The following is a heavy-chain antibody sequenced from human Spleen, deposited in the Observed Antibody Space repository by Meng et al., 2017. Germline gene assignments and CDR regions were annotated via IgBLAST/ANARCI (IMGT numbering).Heavy chain of an antibody. Sequence: LVESGGGLGQPGGSLSLSCAASGFIFSEHHMDWVRQVPGKGLEWVGRTKNKANSYATEYAASVKGRFTISRGDSQSSLYLQMNSLKTDDTAIYFCARVEAYSSTWYYYWGQGTLVTVSS. CDR1: GFIFSEHH. CDR2: TKNKANSYAT. J-gene: IGHJ4*02. D-gene: IGHD6-13*01. V-gene: IGHV3-72*01. CDR3: ARVEAYSSTWYYY.